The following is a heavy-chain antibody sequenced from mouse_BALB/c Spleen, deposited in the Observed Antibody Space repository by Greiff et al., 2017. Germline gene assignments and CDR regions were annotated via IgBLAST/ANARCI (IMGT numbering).Heavy chain of an antibody. V-gene: IGHV5-9-4*01. D-gene: IGHD2-1*01. CDR3: ARGGKKNCFDY. J-gene: IGHJ2*01. CDR2: ISSGGSYT. CDR1: GFTFSSYA. Sequence: EVLLVESGGGLVKPGGSLKLSCAASGFTFSSYAMSWVRQSPEKRLEWVAEISSGGSYTYYPDTVTGRFTISRDTAKNTLYLEMSSLRSEDTAMYYCARGGKKNCFDYWGQGTTLTVSS.